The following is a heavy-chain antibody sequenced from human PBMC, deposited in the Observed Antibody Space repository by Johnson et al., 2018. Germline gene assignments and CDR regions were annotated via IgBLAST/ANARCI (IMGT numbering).Heavy chain of an antibody. J-gene: IGHJ6*02. Sequence: QVQLVESGPGLVKPSETLSLTCTVSGGSISSYYWSWIRQPPGKGLEWIGYIYYSGSTNYNPSPRSRVTISVDPSKNQFSLKLSSVTAADTAVYYCARDGYWNPRDGMDVWGQGTTVTVSS. CDR2: IYYSGST. CDR3: ARDGYWNPRDGMDV. CDR1: GGSISSYY. D-gene: IGHD1-1*01. V-gene: IGHV4-59*01.